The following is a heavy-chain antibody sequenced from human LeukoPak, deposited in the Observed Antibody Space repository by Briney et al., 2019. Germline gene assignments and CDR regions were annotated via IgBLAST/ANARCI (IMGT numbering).Heavy chain of an antibody. CDR3: AKVVVVVPAAMREAYYYYGMDV. CDR1: GFTFSSYW. D-gene: IGHD2-2*01. CDR2: IKQDGGEK. V-gene: IGHV3-7*05. Sequence: GGSLRLSCAASGFTFSSYWMSWVRQAPGKGLEWVANIKQDGGEKYYVGSVKGRFTVSRDNAKNSLYLQMNSLRAEDTAVYYCAKVVVVVPAAMREAYYYYGMDVWGQGTTVTVSS. J-gene: IGHJ6*02.